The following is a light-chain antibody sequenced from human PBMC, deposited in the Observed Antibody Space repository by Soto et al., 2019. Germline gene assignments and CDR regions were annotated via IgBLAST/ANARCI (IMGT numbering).Light chain of an antibody. CDR3: QQRSNWPPLT. CDR2: DAS. Sequence: EIVLTQSPATLSLSPGERATLSCRASRNVSRFLAWYQRRPGQAPRLLIYDASNRASDIPARFSGSGSGTDFTLTTSSLEPEDSAVYYCQQRSNWPPLTFGGGTKVDIK. J-gene: IGKJ4*01. V-gene: IGKV3-11*01. CDR1: RNVSRF.